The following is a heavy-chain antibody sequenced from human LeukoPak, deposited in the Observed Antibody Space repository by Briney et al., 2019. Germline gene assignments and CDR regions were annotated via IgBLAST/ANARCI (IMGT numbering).Heavy chain of an antibody. V-gene: IGHV1-69*04. J-gene: IGHJ5*02. D-gene: IGHD3-10*01. CDR3: ARNYGSGTGWFDP. CDR2: IIPIFGIA. CDR1: GGTFSSYA. Sequence: SVKVSCKASGGTFSSYAISWVRQAPGQGLEWRGRIIPIFGIANDAQKFQGRVTITADKSTSTAYMELSSLRSEDTAVYYCARNYGSGTGWFDPWDQGTLVTVSS.